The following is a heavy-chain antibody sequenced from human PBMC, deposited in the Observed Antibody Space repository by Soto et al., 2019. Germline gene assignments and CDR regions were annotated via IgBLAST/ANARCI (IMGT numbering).Heavy chain of an antibody. CDR3: AKSYYDSTIQRVVYYYGMEV. CDR2: ISGSGGST. V-gene: IGHV3-23*01. Sequence: GVSLRLSCAASGFTFSSYAMSWVRQAPGKGLEWVSAISGSGGSTYYADSVKGRFTISRDNSKNTLYLQMNSLRAEDTAVYYCAKSYYDSTIQRVVYYYGMEVWGQGTTVTVSS. D-gene: IGHD3-22*01. CDR1: GFTFSSYA. J-gene: IGHJ6*02.